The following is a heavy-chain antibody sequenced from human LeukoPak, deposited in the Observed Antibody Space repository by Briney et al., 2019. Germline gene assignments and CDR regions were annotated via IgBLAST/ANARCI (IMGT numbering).Heavy chain of an antibody. CDR3: ARGCSGGSCYTPKMIAYFDY. J-gene: IGHJ4*02. D-gene: IGHD2-15*01. Sequence: ASVKVSCKASGYTFTSYGISWVRQAPGQGLEWMGWINAGNGNTKYSQKFQGRVTITRDTSASTAYMELSSLRSEDTAVYYCARGCSGGSCYTPKMIAYFDYWGQGTLVTVSS. V-gene: IGHV1-3*01. CDR2: INAGNGNT. CDR1: GYTFTSYG.